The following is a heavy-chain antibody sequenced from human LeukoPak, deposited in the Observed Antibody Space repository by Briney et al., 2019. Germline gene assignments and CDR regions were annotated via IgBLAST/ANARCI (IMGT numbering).Heavy chain of an antibody. CDR1: GFTFSSYW. Sequence: PGGFLRLSCAASGFTFSSYWMHWVRQAPGKGLVWVSRINSDGSSTSYADSVKGRFTISRDNAKNTLYLQMNSLRAEDTAVYYCARHPNYYDSSGYYKGFDCWGQGTLVTVSS. CDR2: INSDGSST. CDR3: ARHPNYYDSSGYYKGFDC. D-gene: IGHD3-22*01. V-gene: IGHV3-74*01. J-gene: IGHJ4*02.